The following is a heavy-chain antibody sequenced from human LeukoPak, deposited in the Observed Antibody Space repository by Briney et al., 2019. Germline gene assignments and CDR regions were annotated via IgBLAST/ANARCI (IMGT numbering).Heavy chain of an antibody. CDR3: ARDWSPRMVVVPAATYYYYYGMDV. J-gene: IGHJ6*02. CDR2: INPSGGST. D-gene: IGHD2-2*01. V-gene: IGHV1-46*01. CDR1: GYTFTSYY. Sequence: ASVKVSCKASGYTFTSYYMHWVRQAPGQGLEWMGIINPSGGSTSYAQKFQGRVTMTRDTSTSTVYMELSSLRSEDTAVYYCARDWSPRMVVVPAATYYYYYGMDVWGQGTTVTVSS.